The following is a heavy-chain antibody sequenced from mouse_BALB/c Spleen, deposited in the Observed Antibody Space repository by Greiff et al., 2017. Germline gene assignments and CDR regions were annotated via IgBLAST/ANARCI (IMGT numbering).Heavy chain of an antibody. J-gene: IGHJ3*01. CDR1: GFAFSSYD. CDR3: ARGLITTGPWFAY. Sequence: EVQRVESGGGLVKPGGSLKLSCAASGFAFSSYDMSWVRQTPEKRLEWVAYISSGGGSTYYPDTVKGRFTISRDNAKNNLYLQMSSLKSEDTAMYYCARGLITTGPWFAYWGQGTLVTVSA. CDR2: ISSGGGST. D-gene: IGHD1-1*01. V-gene: IGHV5-12-1*01.